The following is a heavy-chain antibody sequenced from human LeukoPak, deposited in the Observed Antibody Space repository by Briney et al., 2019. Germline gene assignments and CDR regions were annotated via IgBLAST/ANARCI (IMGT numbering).Heavy chain of an antibody. CDR1: GYTLTELS. D-gene: IGHD2-2*01. V-gene: IGHV1-24*01. CDR3: ATRERGYCSSTSCYAGWFDP. J-gene: IGHJ5*02. CDR2: FDPEDGET. Sequence: VSVKVSCKVSGYTLTELSMHWVRQAPGKGLEWMGGFDPEDGETIYAQKFQGRVTMTEDTSTDTAYMELSSLRSEDTAVYYCATRERGYCSSTSCYAGWFDPWGQGTLVTVSS.